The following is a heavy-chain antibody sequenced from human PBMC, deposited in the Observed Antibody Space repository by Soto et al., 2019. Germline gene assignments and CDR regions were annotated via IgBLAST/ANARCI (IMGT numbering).Heavy chain of an antibody. CDR3: ARARYDFWSGYYTTGDYYYYMDV. V-gene: IGHV1-3*01. CDR1: GYTFTSYA. D-gene: IGHD3-3*01. CDR2: INAGNGNT. J-gene: IGHJ6*03. Sequence: GASVKVSCKASGYTFTSYAMHWVLQAPGQRLEWMGWINAGNGNTKYSQKFQGRVTITRDTSASTAYMELSSLRSEDTAVYYCARARYDFWSGYYTTGDYYYYMDVWGKGTTVTVSS.